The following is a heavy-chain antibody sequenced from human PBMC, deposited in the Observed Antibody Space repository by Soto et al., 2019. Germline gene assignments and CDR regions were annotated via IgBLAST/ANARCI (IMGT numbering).Heavy chain of an antibody. D-gene: IGHD3-10*01. V-gene: IGHV1-69*12. J-gene: IGHJ6*02. CDR1: GGTFSSYA. CDR3: ATHGEAHYYYGMDV. Sequence: QVQLVQSGAEVKKPGSSVKVSYKASGGTFSSYAISWVRQAPGQGLEWMGGIIPIFGTANYAQKFQGRVTITADESTSTAYMELSSLRSEDTAVYYCATHGEAHYYYGMDVWGQGTTVTVSS. CDR2: IIPIFGTA.